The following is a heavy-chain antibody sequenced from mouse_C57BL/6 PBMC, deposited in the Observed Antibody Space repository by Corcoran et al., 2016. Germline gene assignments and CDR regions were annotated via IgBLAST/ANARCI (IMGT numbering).Heavy chain of an antibody. CDR1: GYTFTDYY. Sequence: EVQLQQSGPELVKPGASVKISCKASGYTFTDYYMNWVKQSHGKSLEWIGDINPNNGGTSYNQKFKGKATLTVDKSSSTAYMELRSLTSEDSAVYYCARWLLEDAMDYWGQGTPVTVSS. J-gene: IGHJ4*01. CDR3: ARWLLEDAMDY. CDR2: INPNNGGT. D-gene: IGHD2-3*01. V-gene: IGHV1-26*01.